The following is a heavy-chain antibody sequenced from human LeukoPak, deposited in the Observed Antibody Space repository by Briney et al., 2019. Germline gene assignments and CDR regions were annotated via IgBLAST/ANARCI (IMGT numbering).Heavy chain of an antibody. Sequence: GGSLRLSCEASGFSFNAFWMSWVRQAPGKGLEWVANIHRDGSVRHYVESVRGRFPISRDNARNSLFLQMNSLRVEDTAVYYCAREDGGWLRADLWGQGTLVTVSS. J-gene: IGHJ5*02. CDR1: GFSFNAFW. D-gene: IGHD5-24*01. V-gene: IGHV3-7*01. CDR2: IHRDGSVR. CDR3: AREDGGWLRADL.